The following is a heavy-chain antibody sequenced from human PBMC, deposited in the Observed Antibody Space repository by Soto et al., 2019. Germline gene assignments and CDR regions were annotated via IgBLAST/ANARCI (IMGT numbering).Heavy chain of an antibody. CDR2: ISYDGSNK. V-gene: IGHV3-30*18. CDR3: ANPDYSYDWFDP. CDR1: GFTFSSYG. D-gene: IGHD5-18*01. Sequence: VGSLRLSCAASGFTFSSYGMHWVRQAPGKGLEWVAVISYDGSNKYYADSVKGRFTISRDNSKNTLYLQMNSLRAEDTAVYYCANPDYSYDWFDPWGQGTLVTVSS. J-gene: IGHJ5*02.